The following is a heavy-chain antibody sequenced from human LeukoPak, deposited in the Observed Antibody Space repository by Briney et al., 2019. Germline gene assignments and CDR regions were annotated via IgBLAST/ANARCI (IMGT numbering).Heavy chain of an antibody. CDR1: GGTHPSYA. V-gene: IGHV1-69*05. Sequence: SVKVSCKASGGTHPSYAISGVRQPPGKRLAGMGGITHCFSTANYSHRFQGRVTITTDESTSTAYMELSSLRSEDKTVYYCAGGPTTYFGSNYYFDMHMWGKGTTVTVSS. D-gene: IGHD3-9*01. J-gene: IGHJ6*03. CDR3: AGGPTTYFGSNYYFDMHM. CDR2: ITHCFSTA.